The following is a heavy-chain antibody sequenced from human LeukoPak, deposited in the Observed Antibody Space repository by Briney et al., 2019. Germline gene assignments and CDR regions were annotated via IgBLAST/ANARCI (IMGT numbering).Heavy chain of an antibody. V-gene: IGHV3-7*03. Sequence: GGSLRLSCAASGFTFSSYWMSWVRQAPGKGLEWVANIKQDGSEKYYVDSVKGRFTISRDNAKNSLYLQMNSLRAEDTAVYYCARDHDYGDYDGYFQHCGQGTLVTVSS. CDR3: ARDHDYGDYDGYFQH. CDR1: GFTFSSYW. CDR2: IKQDGSEK. J-gene: IGHJ1*01. D-gene: IGHD4-17*01.